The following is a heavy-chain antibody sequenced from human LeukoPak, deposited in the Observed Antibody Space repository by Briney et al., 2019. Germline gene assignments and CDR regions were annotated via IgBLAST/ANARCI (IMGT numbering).Heavy chain of an antibody. V-gene: IGHV1-69*05. CDR3: ARDLTDRDGYNSNWFDP. CDR1: GGTFSSYA. Sequence: SVKVSCKDSGGTFSSYAISWVRQAPGQGLEWMGRIIPIFGTANYAQKFQGRVTITTDESTSTAYMELSSLRSEDTAVYYCARDLTDRDGYNSNWFDPWGQGTLVTVSS. CDR2: IIPIFGTA. D-gene: IGHD5-24*01. J-gene: IGHJ5*02.